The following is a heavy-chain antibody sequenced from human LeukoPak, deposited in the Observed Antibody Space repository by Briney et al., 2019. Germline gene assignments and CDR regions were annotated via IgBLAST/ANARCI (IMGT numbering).Heavy chain of an antibody. J-gene: IGHJ6*02. CDR2: ISGSGGST. V-gene: IGHV3-23*01. CDR1: GFTFSSYA. D-gene: IGHD3-10*01. CDR3: AKVDSGGSGSQNYYHYSTHV. Sequence: GGSLRLSCAASGFTFSSYAMSWVRQAPGKGLEWVSAISGSGGSTYYADSVKGRFTISRDNSKNTLYLQMNSLRAEDTAVYYCAKVDSGGSGSQNYYHYSTHVWVQGTTVTVSS.